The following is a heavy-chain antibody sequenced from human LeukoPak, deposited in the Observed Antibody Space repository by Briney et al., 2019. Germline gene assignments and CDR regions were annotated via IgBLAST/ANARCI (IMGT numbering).Heavy chain of an antibody. CDR1: VGSFSGYY. J-gene: IGHJ3*02. V-gene: IGHV4-34*01. CDR3: ARGLFFGGSYYGTFDI. D-gene: IGHD1-26*01. CDR2: INHRGST. Sequence: SETLSLTCAVYVGSFSGYYWSWICQPPGKGPEWIGEINHRGSTKCNPSLKSRVTISVDTSKNQFSPKLSSVTATDTAVYYCARGLFFGGSYYGTFDIWGQGTMVTVSS.